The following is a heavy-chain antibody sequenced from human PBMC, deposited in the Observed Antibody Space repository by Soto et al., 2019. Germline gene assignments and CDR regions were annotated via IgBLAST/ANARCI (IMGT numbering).Heavy chain of an antibody. CDR1: GFPFSSYA. D-gene: IGHD3-10*01. CDR3: AKSLWFGELLTYYFDY. Sequence: GGSLRLSCAASGFPFSSYAMSWVRQAPGKGLEWVSVISGSGGSTYYADSVTGRFTISRDNSKDTLYLQMNSLRAEDTAVYYCAKSLWFGELLTYYFDYWGQGTLVTVSS. V-gene: IGHV3-23*01. J-gene: IGHJ4*02. CDR2: ISGSGGST.